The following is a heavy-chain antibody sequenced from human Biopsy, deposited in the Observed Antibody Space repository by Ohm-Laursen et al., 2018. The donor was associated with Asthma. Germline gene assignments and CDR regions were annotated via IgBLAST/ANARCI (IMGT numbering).Heavy chain of an antibody. J-gene: IGHJ4*02. Sequence: SLRLSCTAPGFILSNYDVHWVRQAPGKGLEWVAVLSYNGNNKYYADSVRGRFTISRDNSENTLYLQMNSLRVEDTAVYYCARGDWYGSASNGYWGQGTLVTVSA. CDR2: LSYNGNNK. V-gene: IGHV3-30*03. CDR3: ARGDWYGSASNGY. CDR1: GFILSNYD. D-gene: IGHD6-6*01.